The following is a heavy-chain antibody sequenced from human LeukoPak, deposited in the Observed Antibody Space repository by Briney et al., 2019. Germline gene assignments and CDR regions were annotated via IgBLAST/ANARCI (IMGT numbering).Heavy chain of an antibody. CDR3: AELPTPYSSSNYFDY. D-gene: IGHD6-6*01. J-gene: IGHJ4*02. V-gene: IGHV3-23*01. Sequence: PGGSLRLSCAVAGFTLSRYAMSWVSQAPGEGLGWDATISAGGEGTTSADSGKGRFTTSRDNSKHTPYLQMISLMAEDTAVYFCAELPTPYSSSNYFDYWGQGTLVTVSS. CDR2: ISAGGEGT. CDR1: GFTLSRYA.